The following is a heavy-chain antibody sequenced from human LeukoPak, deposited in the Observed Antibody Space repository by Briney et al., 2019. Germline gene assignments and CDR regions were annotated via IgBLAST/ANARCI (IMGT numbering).Heavy chain of an antibody. CDR3: ARDSCGSPSCFDY. J-gene: IGHJ4*02. Sequence: GRSLRLSCAGSGFIFNNYAMHWVRQAPGRGLEWVAAIQYDGSIEYYADSVKGRFTISRDQSKNTLFLQVNSLRAEDTAVYYCARDSCGSPSCFDYWGQGTLVTVSS. CDR1: GFIFNNYA. V-gene: IGHV3-33*08. D-gene: IGHD2-2*01. CDR2: IQYDGSIE.